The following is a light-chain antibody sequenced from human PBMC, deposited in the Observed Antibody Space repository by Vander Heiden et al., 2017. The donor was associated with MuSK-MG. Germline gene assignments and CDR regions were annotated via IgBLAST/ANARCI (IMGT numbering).Light chain of an antibody. CDR2: RNN. J-gene: IGLJ2*01. CDR1: SSNIGSNY. Sequence: QSVLTQPPSASGTPGQRVTISCSGSSSNIGSNYVYWYQQLPGTAPKLLIYRNNQRPSGVPDRVSGSKSGTSASLAISGLRSEDEADYDCAAWDDSLSVVFGGGTKLTVL. V-gene: IGLV1-47*01. CDR3: AAWDDSLSVV.